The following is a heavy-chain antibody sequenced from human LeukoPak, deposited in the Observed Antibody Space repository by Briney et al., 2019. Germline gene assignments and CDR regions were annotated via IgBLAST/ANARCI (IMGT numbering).Heavy chain of an antibody. Sequence: TLSLTCSVSGGSITYSHYYWGWVRQPPGKGLEWIGGIYYSGSTYYNPSLKSRVTISVDTSRNEFSLRLSSVTAADTALYFCARQSGSYGGILDNWGQGILGTVSS. CDR3: ARQSGSYGGILDN. J-gene: IGHJ4*02. V-gene: IGHV4-39*01. CDR1: GGSITYSHYY. D-gene: IGHD1-26*01. CDR2: IYYSGST.